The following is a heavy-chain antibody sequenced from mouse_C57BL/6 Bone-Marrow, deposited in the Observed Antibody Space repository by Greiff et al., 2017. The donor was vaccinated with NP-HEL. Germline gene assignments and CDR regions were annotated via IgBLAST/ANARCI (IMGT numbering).Heavy chain of an antibody. V-gene: IGHV5-12*01. Sequence: EVKLMESGGGLVQPGGSLKLSCAASGFTFSDYYMYWVRQTPEKRLEWVAYISNGGGSTYYPDTVKGRFTISRDNAKNTLYLQMSRLKSEDTAMYYCARRYYEVYYAMDYWGQGTSVTASS. CDR1: GFTFSDYY. J-gene: IGHJ4*01. CDR3: ARRYYEVYYAMDY. CDR2: ISNGGGST. D-gene: IGHD2-4*01.